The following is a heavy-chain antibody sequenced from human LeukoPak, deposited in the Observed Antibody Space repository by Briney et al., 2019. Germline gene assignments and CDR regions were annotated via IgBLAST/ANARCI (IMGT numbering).Heavy chain of an antibody. CDR1: GYTFTSYD. V-gene: IGHV1-69*04. CDR2: IIPILGIA. Sequence: SVKVSCKASGYTFTSYDISWVRQAPGQGLEWMGRIIPILGIANYAQKFQGRVTITADKSTSTAYMELSSLRSEDTAVYYCARVRSPQYCSSTSCYTLDNWFDPWGQGTLVTVSS. J-gene: IGHJ5*02. CDR3: ARVRSPQYCSSTSCYTLDNWFDP. D-gene: IGHD2-2*02.